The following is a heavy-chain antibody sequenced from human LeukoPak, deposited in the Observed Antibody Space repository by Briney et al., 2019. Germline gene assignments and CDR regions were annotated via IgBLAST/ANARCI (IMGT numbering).Heavy chain of an antibody. CDR3: ARDWGVGSGYSYGQGTFDY. V-gene: IGHV3-7*01. Sequence: GGSLRLSCAASGFTFSSYWMSWVRQAPGKGLEWVANIEQDGSEKYYVDSVKGRFTISRDNAKNSLYLQMNSLRAEDTAVYYCARDWGVGSGYSYGQGTFDYWGQGNLVTVSS. CDR2: IEQDGSEK. CDR1: GFTFSSYW. D-gene: IGHD5-18*01. J-gene: IGHJ4*02.